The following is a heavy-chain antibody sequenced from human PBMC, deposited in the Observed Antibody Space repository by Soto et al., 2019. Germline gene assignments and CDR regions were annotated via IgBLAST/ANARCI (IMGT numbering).Heavy chain of an antibody. J-gene: IGHJ4*02. CDR3: ATGVGGTGSLTPRIDF. CDR2: ISGGGDTT. Sequence: VQLLESGGGLVQPGGSLRLSCAASGFTFNSYAMSWVRQAPGKGLEWVSAISGGGDTTSYADSVKGRFTISRDGSKNSLYLQLNRRRAEDTALYYGATGVGGTGSLTPRIDFWGQGTLVTVSS. V-gene: IGHV3-23*01. D-gene: IGHD3-10*01. CDR1: GFTFNSYA.